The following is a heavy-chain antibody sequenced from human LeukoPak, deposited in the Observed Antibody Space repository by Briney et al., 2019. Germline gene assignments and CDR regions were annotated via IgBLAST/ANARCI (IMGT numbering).Heavy chain of an antibody. CDR2: ISSSSSYI. Sequence: PGGSLRLSCAASGFTFSDYYMSWIRQAPGKGLEWVSSISSSSSYIYYADSVKGRFTISRDNAKNSLYLQMNSLRAEDTAVYYCASVGGYYDSSGYYVSDYWGQGTLVTVSS. J-gene: IGHJ4*02. D-gene: IGHD3-22*01. V-gene: IGHV3-11*06. CDR3: ASVGGYYDSSGYYVSDY. CDR1: GFTFSDYY.